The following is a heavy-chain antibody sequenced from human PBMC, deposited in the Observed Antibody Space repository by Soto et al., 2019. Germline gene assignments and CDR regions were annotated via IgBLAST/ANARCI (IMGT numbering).Heavy chain of an antibody. CDR3: ARKDSGYADYMDG. J-gene: IGHJ6*03. D-gene: IGHD5-12*01. CDR2: IYYSGGT. Sequence: QVKLQESGPGLVKPSQTLSLTCTVSGGSISRGGYYWSWIRQHPGKGLEWLGYIYYSGGTYYNPALKSRVTISVATAEKQFSLRLSTVTAADTAVYYCARKDSGYADYMDGWGKGTTVTVSS. CDR1: GGSISRGGYY. V-gene: IGHV4-31*03.